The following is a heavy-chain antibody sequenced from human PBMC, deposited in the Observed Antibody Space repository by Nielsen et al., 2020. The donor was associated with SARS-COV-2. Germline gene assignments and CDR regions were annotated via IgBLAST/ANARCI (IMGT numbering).Heavy chain of an antibody. V-gene: IGHV3-30-3*01. CDR3: ARDGPRDGGNSAVLDY. Sequence: GESLKISCAASGFTFSSYAMHWVRQAPGKGLEWVAVISYDGSNKYYADSVKGRFTISRDNSKNTLYLQMNSLRAEDTAVYYCARDGPRDGGNSAVLDYWGQGTLVTVSS. CDR1: GFTFSSYA. D-gene: IGHD4-23*01. CDR2: ISYDGSNK. J-gene: IGHJ4*02.